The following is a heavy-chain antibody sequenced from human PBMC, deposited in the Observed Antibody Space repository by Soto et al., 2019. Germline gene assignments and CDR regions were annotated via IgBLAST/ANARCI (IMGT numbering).Heavy chain of an antibody. V-gene: IGHV2-70*13. CDR1: GFTLGTTGLS. CDR3: ARSQGGMLYNSYFDF. D-gene: IGHD2-8*01. Sequence: SGPTLVNPTQTLTLTCTFSGFTLGTTGLSVNWIRQAPGKALEWLAVIDWDGDRFYSASLKTRLSISKDTSKNEVVLTMTNMDPVDTATYFCARSQGGMLYNSYFDFWGQGTLVSVSS. J-gene: IGHJ4*02. CDR2: IDWDGDR.